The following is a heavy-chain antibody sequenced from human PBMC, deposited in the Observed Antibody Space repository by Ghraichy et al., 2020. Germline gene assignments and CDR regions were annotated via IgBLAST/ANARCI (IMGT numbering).Heavy chain of an antibody. CDR2: MYPSGST. V-gene: IGHV3-53*01. D-gene: IGHD6-19*01. CDR3: AGGLAVAGPKSDY. CDR1: AFTVSSNY. J-gene: IGHJ4*02. Sequence: GGSLRLSCAASAFTVSSNYMIWVRQAPGKGLEWVSHMYPSGSTYYADSVKGRFTISRDNSKNTLYLQMNSLRAEDTAVYYCAGGLAVAGPKSDYWGRGTLVTVSS.